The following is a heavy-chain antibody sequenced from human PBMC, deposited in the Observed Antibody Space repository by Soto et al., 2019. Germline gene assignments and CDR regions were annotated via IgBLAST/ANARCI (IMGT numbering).Heavy chain of an antibody. CDR3: ARDQWELLRRVRYYYGMDV. J-gene: IGHJ6*02. D-gene: IGHD1-26*01. V-gene: IGHV4-59*01. CDR1: GGSLRGYS. Sequence: SETLSLTCTVSGGSLRGYSWSWIRQSPGKGLEWIGYVYSGGGTNYSPSFMGRVTISVDTSKNQFSLKLSSVTAADTAVYYCARDQWELLRRVRYYYGMDVWGQGTTVTVSS. CDR2: VYSGGGT.